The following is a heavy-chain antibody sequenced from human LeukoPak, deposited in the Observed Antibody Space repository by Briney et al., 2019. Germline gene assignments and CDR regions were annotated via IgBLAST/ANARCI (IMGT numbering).Heavy chain of an antibody. CDR3: ARSSRSSWYEDFDY. V-gene: IGHV4-39*01. Sequence: SETLSLTCTVSGGSISSYYWGWIRQPPGKGLEWIGSIYYSGSTYYNPSLKSRVTISVDTSKNQFSLKLSSVTAADTAVYYCARSSRSSWYEDFDYWGQGTLVTVSS. CDR2: IYYSGST. J-gene: IGHJ4*02. D-gene: IGHD6-13*01. CDR1: GGSISSYY.